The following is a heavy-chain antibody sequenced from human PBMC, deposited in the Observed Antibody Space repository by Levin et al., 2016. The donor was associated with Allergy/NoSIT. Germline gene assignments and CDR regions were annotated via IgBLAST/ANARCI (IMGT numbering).Heavy chain of an antibody. V-gene: IGHV4-59*13. J-gene: IGHJ1*01. Sequence: ESLKISCAASAFTFSSYAMYWIRQTPGKGLEWIGYIYYSGRTNYNPSLQSRVTISLSTSRDQFSLRLSSVTAADTAVYYCARSGDSSSSQYFQFWGQGTLVTV. D-gene: IGHD6-6*01. CDR3: ARSGDSSSSQYFQF. CDR2: IYYSGRT. CDR1: AFTFSSYA.